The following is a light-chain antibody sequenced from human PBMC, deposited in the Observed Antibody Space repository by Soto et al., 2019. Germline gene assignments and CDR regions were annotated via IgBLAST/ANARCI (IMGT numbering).Light chain of an antibody. V-gene: IGKV1-5*03. CDR1: QTISSW. CDR2: KAS. Sequence: DIQITQSPSTLSASVGDRVTITCRASQTISSWLAWYQQKPGKAPKLLIYKASTLESGVPSRFNGSGSGTEFTLTISSLQPDDFASYYCQQYNSYSPEWTVGQGTKVDIK. J-gene: IGKJ1*01. CDR3: QQYNSYSPEWT.